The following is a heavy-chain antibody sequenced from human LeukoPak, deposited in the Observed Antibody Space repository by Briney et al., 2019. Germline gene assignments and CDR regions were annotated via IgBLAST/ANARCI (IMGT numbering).Heavy chain of an antibody. CDR3: ARTDYHGSGSFYDNWFDP. Sequence: SETLSLTCTVSGGSISSYYWSWIRQPPGQGLEWIGYIYYSGSTNYNPSLKSRVTISVDTSKNQFSLKLSSVTAADTAVYYCARTDYHGSGSFYDNWFDPWGQGTLVTVSS. CDR1: GGSISSYY. D-gene: IGHD3-10*01. V-gene: IGHV4-59*01. J-gene: IGHJ5*02. CDR2: IYYSGST.